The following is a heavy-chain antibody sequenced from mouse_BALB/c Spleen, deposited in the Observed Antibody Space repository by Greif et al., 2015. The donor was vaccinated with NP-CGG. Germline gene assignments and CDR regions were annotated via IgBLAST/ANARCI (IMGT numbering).Heavy chain of an antibody. Sequence: VQLQQSRPELVKPGASVKMSCKASGYTFTSYVMHWVKQKPGQGLEWIGYINPYNDGTKYNEKFKGKATLTSDKSSSTAYMELSSPTSEDSAVYYCAGITTVVDYYAMDYWGQGTSVTVSS. D-gene: IGHD1-1*01. CDR2: INPYNDGT. J-gene: IGHJ4*01. V-gene: IGHV1-14*01. CDR1: GYTFTSYV. CDR3: AGITTVVDYYAMDY.